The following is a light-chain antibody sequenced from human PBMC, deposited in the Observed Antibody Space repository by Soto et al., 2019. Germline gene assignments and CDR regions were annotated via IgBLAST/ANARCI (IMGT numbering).Light chain of an antibody. CDR1: QSVSSNY. V-gene: IGKV3-20*01. Sequence: EIVLTQSPGTLSLSPGDRATLSCRASQSVSSNYLAWYQQKPGQAPRLLIYGASSRATGIPDRFSGSGSGTDFTLTNSRLEPEDFAVYYCQRYGTSLTLTFGGGTKVEIK. CDR3: QRYGTSLTLT. CDR2: GAS. J-gene: IGKJ4*01.